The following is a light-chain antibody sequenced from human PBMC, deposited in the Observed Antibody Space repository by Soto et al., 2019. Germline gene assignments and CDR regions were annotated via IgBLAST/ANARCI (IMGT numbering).Light chain of an antibody. V-gene: IGLV1-44*01. CDR2: SNN. CDR1: NSNIGTNT. J-gene: IGLJ2*01. Sequence: QSVVTQPPSASGTPGQRVTISCSGGNSNIGTNTVNWYQHLPGSAPNILIYSNNQRPSWVPDRFSGCKSGTSASLAISGLQQDEEADYYCEAWDGSLNVVLFGGGTQLTVL. CDR3: EAWDGSLNVVL.